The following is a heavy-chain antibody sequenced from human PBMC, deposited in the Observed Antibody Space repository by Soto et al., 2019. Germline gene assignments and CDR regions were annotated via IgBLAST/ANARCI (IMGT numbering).Heavy chain of an antibody. CDR3: ARQSGSSSWYLNYYYGMYV. Sequence: SETLSLTCAVSGGSITSSNWWSWVRQPPGKGLEWIGYTYYSGSTNYNPSLKSRVTISVDTSKNQFSLKLSSVTAADTAVYYCARQSGSSSWYLNYYYGMYVWGQGTTVTVSS. CDR2: TYYSGST. V-gene: IGHV4-59*08. CDR1: GGSITSSNW. J-gene: IGHJ6*02. D-gene: IGHD6-13*01.